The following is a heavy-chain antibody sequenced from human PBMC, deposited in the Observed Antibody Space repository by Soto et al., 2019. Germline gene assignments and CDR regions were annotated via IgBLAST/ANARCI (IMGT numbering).Heavy chain of an antibody. CDR3: ARESSFLPRHPLTDV. D-gene: IGHD3-10*01. CDR1: GFTFSSYS. Sequence: PGGSLRLSCAAFGFTFSSYSMNWVRQAPGKGLEWVSSISSSSSYIYYADSVKGRFTISRDNAKNSLYLQMNSLRAEDTAVYYCARESSFLPRHPLTDVCGQGTTVTVSS. J-gene: IGHJ6*02. V-gene: IGHV3-21*01. CDR2: ISSSSSYI.